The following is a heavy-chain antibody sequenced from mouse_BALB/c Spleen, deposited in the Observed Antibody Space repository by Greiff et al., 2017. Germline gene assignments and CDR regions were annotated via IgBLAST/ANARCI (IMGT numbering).Heavy chain of an antibody. CDR2: ISYSGST. Sequence: EVKLQESGPGLVKPSQSLSLTCTVTGYSITSDYAWNWIRQFPGNKLEWMGYISYSGSTSYNPSLKSRISITRDTSKNQFFLQLNSVTTEDTATYYCARSGLLRSYYFDYWGQGTTLTVSS. D-gene: IGHD1-1*01. CDR3: ARSGLLRSYYFDY. V-gene: IGHV3-2*02. CDR1: GYSITSDYA. J-gene: IGHJ2*01.